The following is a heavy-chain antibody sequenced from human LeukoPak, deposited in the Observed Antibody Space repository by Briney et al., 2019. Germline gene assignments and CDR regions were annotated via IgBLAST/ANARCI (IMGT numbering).Heavy chain of an antibody. CDR1: GFTFSSYW. Sequence: GGSLRLSCAASGFTFSSYWMHWVRQAPGKGLVWVSRINTDGRSTTYADSVKGRFTISRDNSKNTLYLQMNSLRAEDTAVYYCAKERDDTSGPFDYWGQGTLVTVSS. D-gene: IGHD3-22*01. CDR3: AKERDDTSGPFDY. V-gene: IGHV3-74*01. CDR2: INTDGRST. J-gene: IGHJ4*02.